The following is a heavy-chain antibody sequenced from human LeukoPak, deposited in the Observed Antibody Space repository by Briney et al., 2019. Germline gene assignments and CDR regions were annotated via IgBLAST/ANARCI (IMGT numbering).Heavy chain of an antibody. CDR3: AREGLGYCSGGSCYSYY. Sequence: GASVKVSCKASGGTFTSYAISWVRQAPGQGREWMGRIIPILGIAKYAQKFQGRVTSTADKCTSTAYMELSSLRSEDTAVYYCAREGLGYCSGGSCYSYYWGRQTLVTVSS. CDR2: IIPILGIA. CDR1: GGTFTSYA. J-gene: IGHJ4*01. V-gene: IGHV1-69*04. D-gene: IGHD2-15*01.